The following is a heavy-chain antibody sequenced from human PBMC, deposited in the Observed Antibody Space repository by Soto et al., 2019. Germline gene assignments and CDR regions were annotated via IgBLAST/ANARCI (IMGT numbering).Heavy chain of an antibody. CDR1: GSSISSYY. J-gene: IGHJ4*02. CDR2: IYYSGST. V-gene: IGHV4-59*08. Sequence: SETLSLTCTVSGSSISSYYWSWIRQPPGKGLEWIGYIYYSGSTNYNPSLKSRVTISVDTSKNQFSLKLSSVTAADTAVYYCARHMAGAVYYWGQGTLVTVSS. D-gene: IGHD6-19*01. CDR3: ARHMAGAVYY.